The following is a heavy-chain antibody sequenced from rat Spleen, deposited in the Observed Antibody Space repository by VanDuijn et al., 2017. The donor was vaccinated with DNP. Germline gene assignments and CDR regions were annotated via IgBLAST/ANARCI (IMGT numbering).Heavy chain of an antibody. D-gene: IGHD1-4*01. Sequence: EVQLVESDGGLVQPGRSLKLSCAASGFTFSHYAMAWVRQAPTKGLEWVATITYDGSSTYYRDSVKGRFTVSRDNVKSTLYLQMDSLRSEDTATYYCAGRPPPTRGPFDYWGQGVTVTVSS. V-gene: IGHV5-29*01. CDR1: GFTFSHYA. CDR2: ITYDGSST. J-gene: IGHJ2*01. CDR3: AGRPPPTRGPFDY.